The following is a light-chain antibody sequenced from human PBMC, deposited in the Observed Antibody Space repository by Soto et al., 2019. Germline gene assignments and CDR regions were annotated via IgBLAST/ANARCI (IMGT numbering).Light chain of an antibody. CDR3: QKYSSVTT. CDR1: QGISNF. CDR2: AAS. Sequence: DIQMTQSPSSLSASVGDRVTITCRASQGISNFLAWYQQKPGKVPKLLISAASTLQSGVPSRFSGSGSGTDFNLTTTSLQPEDVATYYCQKYSSVTTFGKGTRLEIK. V-gene: IGKV1-27*01. J-gene: IGKJ5*01.